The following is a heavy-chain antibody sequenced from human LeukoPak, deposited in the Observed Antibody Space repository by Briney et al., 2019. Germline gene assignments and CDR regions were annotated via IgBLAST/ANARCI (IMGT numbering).Heavy chain of an antibody. CDR2: IKQDGSEE. D-gene: IGHD6-19*01. Sequence: GGSLRLSCAACGLTFSSYSMNWVRQAPGKGLEWVTNIKQDGSEEHYVDPVKGRFTISRDNAKNSVYLQMNSLRAEDTAMYYCAGGAGWLIDYWGQGALVTVSS. CDR1: GLTFSSYS. CDR3: AGGAGWLIDY. V-gene: IGHV3-7*03. J-gene: IGHJ4*02.